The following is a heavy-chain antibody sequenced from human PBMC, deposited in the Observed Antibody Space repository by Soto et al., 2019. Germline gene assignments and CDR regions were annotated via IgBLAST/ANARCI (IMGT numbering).Heavy chain of an antibody. D-gene: IGHD3-10*01. CDR1: GFTFSSYA. CDR3: ARGDRGGSGSPASYYYSGLDV. J-gene: IGHJ6*02. V-gene: IGHV3-23*01. Sequence: DVQLLESGGHLVQPGGSLRLSCAASGFTFSSYAMSWVRQAPGKGLEWVSSVSAGGDMTYYSDSVKGRFTISRDYSNNALFLQMNSLRIEDTALYYCARGDRGGSGSPASYYYSGLDVWGQGTTVTVS. CDR2: VSAGGDMT.